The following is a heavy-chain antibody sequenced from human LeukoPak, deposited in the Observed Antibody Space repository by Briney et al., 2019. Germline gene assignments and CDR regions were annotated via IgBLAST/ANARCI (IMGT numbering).Heavy chain of an antibody. CDR2: IYYSGST. CDR1: GGPISSYY. J-gene: IGHJ4*02. V-gene: IGHV4-59*01. D-gene: IGHD6-13*01. CDR3: ARGLRGPSSWPSPFDY. Sequence: MSSETLSLTCSVSGGPISSYYWSWIRQPPGKGLEWIGYIYYSGSTNYNSSLKSRVTISVDTSKNQFSLKLSSVTAADTAVYYCARGLRGPSSWPSPFDYWGQGTLVTVSS.